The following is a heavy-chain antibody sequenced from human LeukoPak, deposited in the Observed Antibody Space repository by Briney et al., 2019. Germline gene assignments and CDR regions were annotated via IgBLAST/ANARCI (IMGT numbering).Heavy chain of an antibody. V-gene: IGHV3-43D*03. Sequence: GGSLRLSCAASGFTFDDYAMHWVRQAPGKGLEWVSLISWNGGSTYYADSVKGRFTISRDNSKNSLYLQMNSLRAEDTAVYYCLIPAALDWGQGTLVTVSS. CDR3: LIPAALD. CDR2: ISWNGGST. D-gene: IGHD2-2*01. J-gene: IGHJ4*02. CDR1: GFTFDDYA.